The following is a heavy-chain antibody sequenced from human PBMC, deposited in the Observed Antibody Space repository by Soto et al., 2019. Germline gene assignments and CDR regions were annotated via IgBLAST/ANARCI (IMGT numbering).Heavy chain of an antibody. CDR1: GFTFTNYS. J-gene: IGHJ4*02. V-gene: IGHV1-18*01. Sequence: QVQLVQSGAEVKKPGASVKVSCKTSGFTFTNYSINWVRQAPGQGLEVMGWISAYSGNTNYAQNLQGRVTMTTDTSASTAYLELRSLRSDDTAVYFCARGDTYYVNWYFDYWGQGTLVTVSS. CDR2: ISAYSGNT. D-gene: IGHD1-1*01. CDR3: ARGDTYYVNWYFDY.